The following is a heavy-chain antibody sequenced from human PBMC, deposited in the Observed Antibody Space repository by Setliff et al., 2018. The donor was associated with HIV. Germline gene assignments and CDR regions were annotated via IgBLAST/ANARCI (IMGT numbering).Heavy chain of an antibody. CDR3: TRAGATPLAGGPWSGFAT. Sequence: PSETLSLTCTVSGGSIRSHYWSWVRQAPGKGLEWIGNIYYSGAPTRPLSGYKPYRETPTRGRTEYNPSLKSRVTIALDTSLNQFSLQLKSVIAADTAVYFCTRAGATPLAGGPWSGFATWGQGMLVTVSS. CDR1: GGSIRSHY. CDR2: IYYSGAPTRPLSGYKPYRETPTRGRT. V-gene: IGHV4-59*11. J-gene: IGHJ5*02. D-gene: IGHD3-3*01.